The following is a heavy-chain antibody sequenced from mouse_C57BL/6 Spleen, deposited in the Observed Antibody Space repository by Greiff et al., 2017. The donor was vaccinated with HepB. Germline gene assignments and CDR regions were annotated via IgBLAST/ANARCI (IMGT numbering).Heavy chain of an antibody. CDR1: GFTFSSYG. V-gene: IGHV5-6*02. Sequence: EVKLVESGGDLVKPGGSLKLSCAASGFTFSSYGMSWVRQTPDKRLEWVATISSGGSYTYYPDSVKGRFTISRDNAKNTLYLQMSSLKSEDTAMYYCARAGGTLYYFDYWGQGTTLTVSS. D-gene: IGHD2-14*01. CDR2: ISSGGSYT. J-gene: IGHJ2*01. CDR3: ARAGGTLYYFDY.